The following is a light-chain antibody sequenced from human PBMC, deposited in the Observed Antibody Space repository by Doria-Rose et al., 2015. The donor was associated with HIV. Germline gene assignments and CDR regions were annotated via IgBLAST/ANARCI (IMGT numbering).Light chain of an antibody. V-gene: IGKV3-20*01. CDR1: QTVYSTY. CDR3: QQYSTSPET. J-gene: IGKJ1*01. Sequence: GTLSLSPGERVTLYCRASQTVYSTYLAWYQHKPGQAPRLLIYDATRRATGIPDRFSGSGSGRDFTLTISRLEPEDFAVYYCQQYSTSPETFGQGTKVQF. CDR2: DAT.